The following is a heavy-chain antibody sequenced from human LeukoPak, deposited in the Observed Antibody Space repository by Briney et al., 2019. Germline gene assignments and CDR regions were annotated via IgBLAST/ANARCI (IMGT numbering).Heavy chain of an antibody. CDR1: GGSINDYY. J-gene: IGHJ5*02. Sequence: SETLSLTCTVSGGSINDYYWTWIRQAPGKGLEWLGYISNSGTTDYNPSLKSRVTMSVDTSNNEFSLKVTSVTAADTAMYYCARVVRGAVTSNCFDPWGQGTLVTVSS. V-gene: IGHV4-59*01. CDR2: ISNSGTT. D-gene: IGHD4-17*01. CDR3: ARVVRGAVTSNCFDP.